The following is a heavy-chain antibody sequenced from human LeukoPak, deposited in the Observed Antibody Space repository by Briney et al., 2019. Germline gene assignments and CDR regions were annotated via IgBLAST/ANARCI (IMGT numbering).Heavy chain of an antibody. CDR3: AKAVSDYYDSGGYSYYFDY. CDR2: ISGSGGST. J-gene: IGHJ4*02. Sequence: GGSLRLSCAASGFTFSRFAMSWVRQAPGKGLEWVSGISGSGGSTYYADSAKGRFTISRDHSKNTLYLQMNSLRADDTAVYYCAKAVSDYYDSGGYSYYFDYWGQGTLVTLSS. V-gene: IGHV3-23*01. D-gene: IGHD3-22*01. CDR1: GFTFSRFA.